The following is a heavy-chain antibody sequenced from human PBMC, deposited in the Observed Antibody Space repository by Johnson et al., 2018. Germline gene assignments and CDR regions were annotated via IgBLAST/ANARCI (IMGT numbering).Heavy chain of an antibody. CDR3: ARVYYYDSSAFDAFDI. Sequence: QVQLQQGGAALLKPSETLALTCAVYGGSFSGYYWSWIRQPPGKGLEWIGEINHRGSTNYNPSLQSRVTISVDTSKNQFSLKLSSVTAADTAVYYCARVYYYDSSAFDAFDIWGQGTMVTVSA. CDR1: GGSFSGYY. D-gene: IGHD3-22*01. CDR2: INHRGST. J-gene: IGHJ3*02. V-gene: IGHV4-34*01.